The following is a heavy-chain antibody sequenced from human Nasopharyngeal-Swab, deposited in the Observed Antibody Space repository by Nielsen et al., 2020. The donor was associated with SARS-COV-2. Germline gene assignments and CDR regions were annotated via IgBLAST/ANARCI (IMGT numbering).Heavy chain of an antibody. V-gene: IGHV3-74*01. CDR3: ARGGDGYSMDY. Sequence: GGSLRPSCAASGFTISRYWMLWVRHAPGKGLVWVSRLHSDGSGTTYADSVRGRFTISRDNAKNTLYLQMNSLGAEDTAVYYCARGGDGYSMDYWGQGTLVTVSS. D-gene: IGHD5-24*01. CDR2: LHSDGSGT. CDR1: GFTISRYW. J-gene: IGHJ4*02.